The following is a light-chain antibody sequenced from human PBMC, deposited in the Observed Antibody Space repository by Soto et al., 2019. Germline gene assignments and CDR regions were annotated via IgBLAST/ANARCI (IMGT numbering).Light chain of an antibody. CDR3: QQYHTYRT. V-gene: IGKV1-5*01. Sequence: DIQMTQSPFTLSASVGDNITITCRASQSLSSYLAWYQQKPGRAPKLLISDASILESGVPSRFSGSTSGTEFTLTISSLQPDDFATYYCQQYHTYRTFGQGTKVDIK. CDR2: DAS. CDR1: QSLSSY. J-gene: IGKJ1*01.